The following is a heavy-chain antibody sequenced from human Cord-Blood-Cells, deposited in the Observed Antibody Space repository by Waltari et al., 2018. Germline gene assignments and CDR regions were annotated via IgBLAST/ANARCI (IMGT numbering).Heavy chain of an antibody. Sequence: MNWVRQAPGKGLEWVSYISSSSSTIYYADSVKGRFTISRDNAKNSLYLQMNSLRDEDTAVYYCARDLQISVVVITPFDYWGQGTLVTVSS. CDR3: ARDLQISVVVITPFDY. D-gene: IGHD3-22*01. J-gene: IGHJ4*02. V-gene: IGHV3-48*02. CDR2: ISSSSSTI.